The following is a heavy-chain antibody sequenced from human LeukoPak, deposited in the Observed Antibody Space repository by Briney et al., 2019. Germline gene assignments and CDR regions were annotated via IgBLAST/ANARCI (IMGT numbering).Heavy chain of an antibody. CDR2: ISSSGSTI. Sequence: GGSLRLSCAASGFTFSSYEMNWVRQGPGKGLEWVSYISSSGSTIYYADSVKGRFTISRDNAKNSLYLQMNSLRAEDTAVYYCARFPRGGDYVRRSDAFDIWGQGTMVTVSS. D-gene: IGHD4-17*01. V-gene: IGHV3-48*03. J-gene: IGHJ3*02. CDR3: ARFPRGGDYVRRSDAFDI. CDR1: GFTFSSYE.